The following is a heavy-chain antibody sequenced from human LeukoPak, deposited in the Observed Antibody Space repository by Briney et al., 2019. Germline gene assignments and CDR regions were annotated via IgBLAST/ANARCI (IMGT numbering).Heavy chain of an antibody. Sequence: GGSLRLSCAASGFSFSNFWMHWVRQAPGKGLEWVSAISGSGGSTYYADSVKGRFTISRDNSKNTLYLQMNSLRAEDTAVYYCARKAENYGGEFDYWGQGTLVTVSS. CDR3: ARKAENYGGEFDY. CDR2: ISGSGGST. J-gene: IGHJ4*02. D-gene: IGHD4-23*01. CDR1: GFSFSNFW. V-gene: IGHV3-23*01.